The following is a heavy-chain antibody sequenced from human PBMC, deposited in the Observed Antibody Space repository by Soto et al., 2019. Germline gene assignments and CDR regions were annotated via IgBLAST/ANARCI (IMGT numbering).Heavy chain of an antibody. CDR2: IDWADDK. CDR1: GFSLSTSGMC. V-gene: IGHV2-70*01. J-gene: IGHJ6*02. CDR3: ARISYDSSGYYYDPGDYYGMDV. D-gene: IGHD3-22*01. Sequence: SGPTLVNPTQTLTLTCTFSGFSLSTSGMCVSWIRQPPGKALEWLALIDWADDKYYSTSLKTRLTISKDTSKNQVVLTMTNMDPVDTATYYCARISYDSSGYYYDPGDYYGMDVWGQGTTLTVSS.